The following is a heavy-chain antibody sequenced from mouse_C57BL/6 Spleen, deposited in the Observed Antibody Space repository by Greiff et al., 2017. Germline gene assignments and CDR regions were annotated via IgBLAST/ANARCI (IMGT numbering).Heavy chain of an antibody. CDR3: AKTQGGKDAMDY. D-gene: IGHD1-1*01. CDR2: IWRGGST. J-gene: IGHJ4*01. V-gene: IGHV2-5*01. Sequence: QVQLQQSGPGLVQPSQSLSITCTVSGFSLTSYGVPWVRQSPGKGLEWLGVIWRGGSTDYNAAFMSRLSSTKDNSKSQVFFKMNRLQADDTAIYYWAKTQGGKDAMDYWGQGTSVTVSS. CDR1: GFSLTSYG.